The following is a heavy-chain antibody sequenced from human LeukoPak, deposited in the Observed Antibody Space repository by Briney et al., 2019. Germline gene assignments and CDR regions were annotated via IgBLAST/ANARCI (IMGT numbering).Heavy chain of an antibody. CDR1: GFTFSSYG. V-gene: IGHV3-30*18. D-gene: IGHD3-16*01. Sequence: GRSLGLSCAASGFTFSSYGVHWVRQAPGKGLEWVAHISYDGATEHYADSVRGRFTVSRDDSRNTAYLQMDSLRPEDTASYFCGKVGFGFDYWGQGTVVTVSS. J-gene: IGHJ4*02. CDR2: ISYDGATE. CDR3: GKVGFGFDY.